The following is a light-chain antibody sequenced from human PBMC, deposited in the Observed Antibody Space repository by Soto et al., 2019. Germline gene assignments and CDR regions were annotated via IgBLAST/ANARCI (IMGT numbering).Light chain of an antibody. CDR1: QTTSIN. CDR2: DVS. CDR3: QEYKNWPLT. Sequence: EIVLTQSPATLSVSPGDSATLSCRASQTTSINLAWYQQTPGQAPRLLIYDVSTRATGIPARFSGSGSGAEFTINISSLQSEDFAIYYCQEYKNWPLTFGGGTKVEIK. J-gene: IGKJ4*01. V-gene: IGKV3-15*01.